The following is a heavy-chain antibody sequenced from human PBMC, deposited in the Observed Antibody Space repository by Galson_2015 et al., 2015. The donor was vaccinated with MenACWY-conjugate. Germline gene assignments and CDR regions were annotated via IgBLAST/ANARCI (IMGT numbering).Heavy chain of an antibody. CDR3: ARQTADGYKLDF. CDR1: GYTFTGHY. CDR2: LNPNSANT. Sequence: SVKVSCKASGYTFTGHYLHWVRQAPGQGLEWMGWLNPNSANTNYAQNFQAWVTMTWDTSISTAYLEVSRLRSDDTAVYYCARQTADGYKLDFWGQGTLVTVSS. V-gene: IGHV1-2*04. J-gene: IGHJ4*02. D-gene: IGHD5-24*01.